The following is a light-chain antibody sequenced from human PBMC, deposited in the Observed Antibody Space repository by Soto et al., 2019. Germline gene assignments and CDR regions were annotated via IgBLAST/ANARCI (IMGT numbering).Light chain of an antibody. CDR2: ATS. Sequence: ETVLMPTPGTLCLSPEQRAPRSCRASQSVSSIYLAWYQQKPGQAPTLLIYATSSRATGIPDRFSRSGSGTDFSLTISRREPGDFAVYYYQQYGSSPITFGQGTRLEIK. CDR1: QSVSSIY. J-gene: IGKJ5*01. CDR3: QQYGSSPIT. V-gene: IGKV3-20*01.